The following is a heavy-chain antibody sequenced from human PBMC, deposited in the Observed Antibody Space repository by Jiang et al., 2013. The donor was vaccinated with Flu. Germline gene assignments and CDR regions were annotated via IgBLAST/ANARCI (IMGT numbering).Heavy chain of an antibody. CDR3: ARGRSFTVVRPRYFDL. D-gene: IGHD4-23*01. J-gene: IGHJ2*01. Sequence: LLKPSETLSLTCAVYGGSFSGYYWSWIRQPPGKGLEWIGEINHSGSTNYNPSLKSRVTISVDTSKNQFSLKLSSVTAADTAVYYCARGRSFTVVRPRYFDLWGRGTLVTVSS. CDR1: GGSFSGYY. V-gene: IGHV4-34*01. CDR2: INHSGST.